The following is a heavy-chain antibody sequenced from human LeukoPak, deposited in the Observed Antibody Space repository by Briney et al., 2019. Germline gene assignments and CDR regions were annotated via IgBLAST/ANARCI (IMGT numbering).Heavy chain of an antibody. CDR3: ARDHRHSSSWPKPYDY. CDR2: INPNSGGT. Sequence: ASVKVSCKASGYTFTGYYMHWVRQAPGQGLEWMGWINPNSGGTNYAQKFQGRVTMTRDTSISTAYMELSRLRSDDTAVYYCARDHRHSSSWPKPYDYWGQGTLVTVSS. D-gene: IGHD6-13*01. V-gene: IGHV1-2*02. J-gene: IGHJ4*02. CDR1: GYTFTGYY.